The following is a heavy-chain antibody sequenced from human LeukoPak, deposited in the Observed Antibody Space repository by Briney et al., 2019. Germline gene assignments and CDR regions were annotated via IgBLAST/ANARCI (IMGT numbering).Heavy chain of an antibody. CDR2: IWYDGSNK. V-gene: IGHV3-33*06. Sequence: PGGSLRLSCAASVFTFSSYGMHWVRQAPGKGLEWVAVIWYDGSNKYYADSVKGRFTISRDNSKNTLYLQMSSLRAEDTAVYYCAKDIKAAASPTPGWFDPWGQGTLVTVSS. J-gene: IGHJ5*02. CDR3: AKDIKAAASPTPGWFDP. CDR1: VFTFSSYG. D-gene: IGHD6-13*01.